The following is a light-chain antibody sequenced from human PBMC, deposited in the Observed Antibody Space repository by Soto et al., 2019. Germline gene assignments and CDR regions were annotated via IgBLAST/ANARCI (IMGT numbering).Light chain of an antibody. CDR2: AAS. Sequence: DIQMTQSPSSLSASVGDRVTITCRASQSISSYLNWYQQKPGKAPKLLIYAASSLQSGVPSRFSGSGSGTDFTLTISSLQPEDFATYFCQQCYSTPNTCGQGTKLELK. J-gene: IGKJ2*01. CDR3: QQCYSTPNT. CDR1: QSISSY. V-gene: IGKV1-39*01.